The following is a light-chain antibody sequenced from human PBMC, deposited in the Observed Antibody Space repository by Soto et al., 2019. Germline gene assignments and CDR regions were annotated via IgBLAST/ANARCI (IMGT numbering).Light chain of an antibody. CDR2: DVS. V-gene: IGLV2-14*01. J-gene: IGLJ1*01. CDR1: SSDVGGYNY. CDR3: SSYTSSSINYV. Sequence: QSVLTQPASVSGSPGQWITISCTGTSSDVGGYNYVSWYQQHPGKAPKLMIYDVSNRPSGVSNRFSGSKSGNTASLTISGLQAEDEADYYCSSYTSSSINYVFGTGTKLTVL.